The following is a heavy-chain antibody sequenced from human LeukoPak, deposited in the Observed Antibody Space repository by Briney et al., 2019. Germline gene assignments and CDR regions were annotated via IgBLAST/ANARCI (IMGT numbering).Heavy chain of an antibody. J-gene: IGHJ4*02. CDR2: IKQDGSGK. CDR1: GVXFSSYW. CDR3: ARDGFGNPLGY. Sequence: GGSLRLSCAGSGVXFSSYWISWVRQAPGKGLEWVANIKQDGSGKYYVDSVKGRFTISRDNAKNSLYLQMNSLRAEDTAVYYCARDGFGNPLGYWGQGALVTVSS. D-gene: IGHD4-23*01. V-gene: IGHV3-7*05.